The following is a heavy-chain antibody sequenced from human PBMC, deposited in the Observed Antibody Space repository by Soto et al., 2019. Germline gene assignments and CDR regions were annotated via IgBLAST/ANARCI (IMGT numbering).Heavy chain of an antibody. CDR3: AKTSGYYSFDYDY. CDR1: EFTFSSYA. J-gene: IGHJ4*02. D-gene: IGHD3-22*01. Sequence: EVQLLESGGGLVQPGGSLRLFCAASEFTFSSYAMSWVRQAPGKGLEWVSAISGSGGSTYYADSVKGRFTISRDNSKNTLYLQMNSLRAEDTAVYYCAKTSGYYSFDYDYWGQGTLVTVSS. V-gene: IGHV3-23*01. CDR2: ISGSGGST.